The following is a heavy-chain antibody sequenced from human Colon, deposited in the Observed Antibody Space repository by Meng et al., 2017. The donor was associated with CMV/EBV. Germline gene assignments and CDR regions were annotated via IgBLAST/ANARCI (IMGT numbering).Heavy chain of an antibody. D-gene: IGHD3-9*01. Sequence: LTFSSYGRNWVRQAPGKGLEWVAVISSDESEKYYVESVKGRFTISRDNSKNMLYLQMNSLRTEDTAVYYCAKDLGNILRGHWGALDHWGQGTLVTVSS. CDR2: ISSDESEK. CDR1: LTFSSYG. CDR3: AKDLGNILRGHWGALDH. V-gene: IGHV3-30*18. J-gene: IGHJ4*02.